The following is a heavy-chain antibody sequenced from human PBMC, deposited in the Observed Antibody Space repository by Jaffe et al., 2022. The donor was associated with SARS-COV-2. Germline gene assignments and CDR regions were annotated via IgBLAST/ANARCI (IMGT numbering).Heavy chain of an antibody. Sequence: EVQLLESGGGLVQPGGSLRLSCAASGFTFSSYAMSWVRQAPGKGLEWVSAISGSGGSTYYADSVKGRFTISRDNSKNTLYLQMNSLRAEDTAVYYCAKDPGSGSRGAEYFQHWGQGTLVTVSS. CDR3: AKDPGSGSRGAEYFQH. J-gene: IGHJ1*01. D-gene: IGHD6-19*01. CDR2: ISGSGGST. CDR1: GFTFSSYA. V-gene: IGHV3-23*01.